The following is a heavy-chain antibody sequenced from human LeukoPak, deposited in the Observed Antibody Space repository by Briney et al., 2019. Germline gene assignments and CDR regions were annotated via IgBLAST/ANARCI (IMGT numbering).Heavy chain of an antibody. CDR2: ISGNSDRT. D-gene: IGHD3-3*01. CDR1: GFSFSVYA. V-gene: IGHV3-23*01. CDR3: AKGGKDFDFWRFDH. Sequence: GGSLRLSCEDSGFSFSVYAMSWVRQAPGKGLEWVSSISGNSDRTYYANSVKGRFTISRENFRNTVHLKMSSLGAEDTALYYCAKGGKDFDFWRFDHWGQGNLVIVSS. J-gene: IGHJ5*02.